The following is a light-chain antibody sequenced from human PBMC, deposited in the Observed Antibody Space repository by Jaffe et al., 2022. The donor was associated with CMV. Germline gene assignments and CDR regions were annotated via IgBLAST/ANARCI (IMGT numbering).Light chain of an antibody. Sequence: DIRMTQSPSSLSASVGDRVTITCRASQNIANYLNWYQQKPGKAPKVLIYGASTLQTGVPSRFSGSASGTDFTLTISSLQPEDFATYFCQQTSSPPATFGQGTKVEIK. CDR2: GAS. CDR3: QQTSSPPAT. CDR1: QNIANY. V-gene: IGKV1-39*01. J-gene: IGKJ1*01.